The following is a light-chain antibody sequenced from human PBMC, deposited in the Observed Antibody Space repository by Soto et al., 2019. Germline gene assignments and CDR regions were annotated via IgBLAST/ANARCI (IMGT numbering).Light chain of an antibody. CDR3: SSYTSSSTPHV. Sequence: QSVLAQPPSASGSPGQSVTISCPGTSSDVGGSNYVSWYQHHSGKAPKLMIYEVSNRPSGVSNRFSGSKSGSTASLTISGLQAEDEADYYCSSYTSSSTPHVFGPGSKVTVL. CDR2: EVS. V-gene: IGLV2-14*01. J-gene: IGLJ1*01. CDR1: SSDVGGSNY.